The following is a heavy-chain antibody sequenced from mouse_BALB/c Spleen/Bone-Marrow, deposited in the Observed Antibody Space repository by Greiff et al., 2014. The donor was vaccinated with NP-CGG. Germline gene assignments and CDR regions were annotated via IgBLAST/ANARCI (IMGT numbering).Heavy chain of an antibody. V-gene: IGHV5-17*02. J-gene: IGHJ2*01. CDR3: ARSLYYRYSYFDY. Sequence: EVQRVESGGGLVQPGGSRKLSCAASGFTFSSFGMHWVRQAPEKGLEWVAYISSGSSTIYYADTVKGRFTISRDNPKNTLFLQMTSLRSEDTAMYYCARSLYYRYSYFDYWGQGTPLTVSA. CDR1: GFTFSSFG. D-gene: IGHD2-14*01. CDR2: ISSGSSTI.